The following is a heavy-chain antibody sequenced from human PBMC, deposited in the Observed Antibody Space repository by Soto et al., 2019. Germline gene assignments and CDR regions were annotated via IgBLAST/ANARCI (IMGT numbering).Heavy chain of an antibody. CDR2: ISADNGNT. D-gene: IGHD5-18*01. CDR1: GYTFYSHS. CDR3: ARCIQQDYYYGMDV. J-gene: IGHJ6*02. V-gene: IGHV1-18*01. Sequence: QAQLVQSGAEVKKPGASVKVSCKASGYTFYSHSISWVRQATGQGLEWMGRISADNGNTKYAQKFRGRVTMTTDTSTSTVYMELRNLRSDDTAVYYCARCIQQDYYYGMDVWGQGTTVTVSS.